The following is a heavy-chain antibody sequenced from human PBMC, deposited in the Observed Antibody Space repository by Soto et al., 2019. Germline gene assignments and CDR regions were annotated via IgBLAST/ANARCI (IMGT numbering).Heavy chain of an antibody. CDR3: ATRPQGIEYSSSSEGFARTPATYYGMDV. D-gene: IGHD6-6*01. CDR2: FIPIFSTA. CDR1: GGIFRSYA. Sequence: GASVKHSCKAPGGIFRSYAISCVRQAPGQEQEWMGGFIPIFSTANSTQKFQGRATSTTHESTSTAYMELGSLRSEDTAVYYCATRPQGIEYSSSSEGFARTPATYYGMDVWGKGTTVTVSS. V-gene: IGHV1-69*05. J-gene: IGHJ6*04.